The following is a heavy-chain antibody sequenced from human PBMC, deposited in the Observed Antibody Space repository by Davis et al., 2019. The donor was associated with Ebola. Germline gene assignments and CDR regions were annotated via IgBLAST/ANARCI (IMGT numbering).Heavy chain of an antibody. CDR3: ARVIAVAGNIYYYGMDV. V-gene: IGHV4-39*07. CDR1: GGSISSSSYY. Sequence: SETLSLTCTVSGGSISSSSYYWGWIRQPPGKGLEWIGTIYYSGSTNYNPSLKSRVTISVDTSKNQFSLKLSSVTAADTAVYYCARVIAVAGNIYYYGMDVWGQGTTVTVSS. J-gene: IGHJ6*02. CDR2: IYYSGST. D-gene: IGHD6-19*01.